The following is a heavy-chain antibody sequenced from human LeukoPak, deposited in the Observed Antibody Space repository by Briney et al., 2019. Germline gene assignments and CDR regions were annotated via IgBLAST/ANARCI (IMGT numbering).Heavy chain of an antibody. CDR1: GFSFSTYW. D-gene: IGHD3-3*01. J-gene: IGHJ3*02. V-gene: IGHV3-7*01. CDR3: ARLTYYDFWSGYQDAFDI. Sequence: GGSLRLSCAASGFSFSTYWMSWYRQAPGKGLEWVANIKKDGSTKYYVDSVRGRFTISRDNAENSLYLQMNSLRAEDTAVYYCARLTYYDFWSGYQDAFDIWGQGTMVTVSS. CDR2: IKKDGSTK.